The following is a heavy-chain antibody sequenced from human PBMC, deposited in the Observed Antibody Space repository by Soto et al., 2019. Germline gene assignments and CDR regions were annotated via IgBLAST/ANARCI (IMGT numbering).Heavy chain of an antibody. D-gene: IGHD2-15*01. Sequence: PGGSLRLSCAASGFTFSSYGMHWVRQAPGKGLEWVAVIWYDGSNKYYADSVKGRFTISRDNSKNTLYLQMNSLRAEDTAVYYCARGSGGSFSYVPFDYWGQGTLVTVSS. CDR3: ARGSGGSFSYVPFDY. V-gene: IGHV3-33*01. CDR2: IWYDGSNK. CDR1: GFTFSSYG. J-gene: IGHJ4*02.